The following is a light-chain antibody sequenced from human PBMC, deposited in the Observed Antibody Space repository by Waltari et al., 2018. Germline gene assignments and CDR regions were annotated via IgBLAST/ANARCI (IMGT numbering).Light chain of an antibody. V-gene: IGKV3-20*01. CDR1: QSVTSDY. J-gene: IGKJ1*01. CDR3: HQYGSSPRT. CDR2: GES. Sequence: EIVLAQSPGTLSLSPGVRATLPCRASQSVTSDYLAWHQQKPRQPPRLLVYGESTRAPGIPDRFSGSGSGTDFTLTISRLEPEDVAVYYCHQYGSSPRTFGQGTKVEIK.